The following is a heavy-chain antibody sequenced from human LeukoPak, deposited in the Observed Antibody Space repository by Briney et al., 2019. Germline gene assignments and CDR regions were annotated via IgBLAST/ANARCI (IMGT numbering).Heavy chain of an antibody. CDR3: AKGGANYFDTSGRLVVYWYFDL. Sequence: PGGSLRLSCAASGFTFRDYYMSWIRQAPGKGLECGSYISLTGSTISYADSLKGRFTISRDNAKNSLYLQMNSLRADDRAVYYCAKGGANYFDTSGRLVVYWYFDLWGRGTLVTVSS. CDR2: ISLTGSTI. CDR1: GFTFRDYY. V-gene: IGHV3-11*01. J-gene: IGHJ2*01. D-gene: IGHD3-22*01.